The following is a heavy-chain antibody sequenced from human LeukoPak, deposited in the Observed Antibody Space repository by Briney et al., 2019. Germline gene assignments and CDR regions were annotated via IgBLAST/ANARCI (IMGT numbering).Heavy chain of an antibody. CDR3: ARDWRAAAVGFDY. CDR1: GHTFTGYY. Sequence: ASVKVSCKASGHTFTGYYMHWVRQAPGQGLEWMGWINPNSGGTNYAQKFQGRVTMTRDTSISTAYMELSRLRSDDTAVYYCARDWRAAAVGFDYWGQGTLVTVSS. D-gene: IGHD6-13*01. J-gene: IGHJ4*02. CDR2: INPNSGGT. V-gene: IGHV1-2*02.